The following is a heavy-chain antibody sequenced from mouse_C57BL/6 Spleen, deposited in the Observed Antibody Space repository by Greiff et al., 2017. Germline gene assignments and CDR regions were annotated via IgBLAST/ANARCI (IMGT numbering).Heavy chain of an antibody. CDR3: TRWDYAMDY. CDR2: IDPETGGT. V-gene: IGHV1-15*01. J-gene: IGHJ4*01. Sequence: QVQLQQSGAELVRPGASVTLSCKASGYTFTDYEMHWVKQTPVPGLEWIGAIDPETGGTAYNQKFKGKAILTADKSSSTAYMELRSLTSEDSAVYYCTRWDYAMDYWGQGTSVTVSS. CDR1: GYTFTDYE.